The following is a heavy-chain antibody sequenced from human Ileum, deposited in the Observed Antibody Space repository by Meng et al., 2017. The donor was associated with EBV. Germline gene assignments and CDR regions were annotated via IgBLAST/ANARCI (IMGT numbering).Heavy chain of an antibody. Sequence: PVKSGPEVKKPGAQVKVSCKDSDYTFMGYGVSWVRQAPGQGLEWMAWLGAHDGDTSHAPKFQGRVTVSADRPTATAYMELWSLRSDDTAVYYCARGTPGRSYSDYWGQGTLVTVSS. J-gene: IGHJ4*02. D-gene: IGHD3-10*01. CDR3: ARGTPGRSYSDY. CDR2: LGAHDGDT. V-gene: IGHV1-18*01. CDR1: DYTFMGYG.